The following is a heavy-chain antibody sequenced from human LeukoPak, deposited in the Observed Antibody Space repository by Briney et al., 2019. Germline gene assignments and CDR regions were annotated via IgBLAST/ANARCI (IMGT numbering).Heavy chain of an antibody. J-gene: IGHJ4*02. CDR1: GFTLSNAW. CDR3: TTPGIAVAGTRGSANY. CDR2: IKSKTDGGAT. Sequence: GGSLRLSCAASGFTLSNAWMNWVRQAPEKGPEWVGRIKSKTDGGATDYAAPVKGRFTISRGDSKNTRYLQINSLRPEDTAVYYCTTPGIAVAGTRGSANYWGQGTLVTVSS. D-gene: IGHD6-19*01. V-gene: IGHV3-15*01.